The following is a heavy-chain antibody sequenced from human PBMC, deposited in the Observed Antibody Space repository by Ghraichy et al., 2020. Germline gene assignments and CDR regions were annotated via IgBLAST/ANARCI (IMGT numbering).Heavy chain of an antibody. Sequence: GGGGGGRGKGLEWLGWISTNSGNTDYAQNIQGRVSLTTDTSTNTAYLEVRGLRYDDTAVYYCARDVDYMFDSWGQGTPVTVSS. CDR2: ISTNSGNT. J-gene: IGHJ4*02. D-gene: IGHD4-11*01. V-gene: IGHV1-18*01. CDR3: ARDVDYMFDS.